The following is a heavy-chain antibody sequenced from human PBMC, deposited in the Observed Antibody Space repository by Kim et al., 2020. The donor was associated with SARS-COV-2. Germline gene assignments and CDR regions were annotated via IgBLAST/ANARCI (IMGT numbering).Heavy chain of an antibody. D-gene: IGHD3-16*01. V-gene: IGHV4-59*01. CDR2: IYYSGST. J-gene: IGHJ2*01. CDR3: ARGGAGRYFDL. Sequence: SETLSLTCTVSGGSISSYYWSWIRQPPGKGLEWIGYIYYSGSTNYNPSLKSRVTISVDTSKNQFSLQLSSVNAADTAVYYCARGGAGRYFDLWGRGTLVTVSS. CDR1: GGSISSYY.